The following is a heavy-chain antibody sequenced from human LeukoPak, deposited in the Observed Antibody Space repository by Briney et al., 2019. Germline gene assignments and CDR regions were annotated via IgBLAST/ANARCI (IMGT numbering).Heavy chain of an antibody. J-gene: IGHJ4*02. V-gene: IGHV3-21*01. Sequence: PGGSLRLSCAASGFTFSSYGMNWVRQAPGKGLEWVSSISSSSSYIYYADSVKGRFTISRDNAKNSLYLQMNSLRAEDTAVYYCARNPRGSGWFDYWGQGTLVTVSS. CDR1: GFTFSSYG. D-gene: IGHD6-19*01. CDR2: ISSSSSYI. CDR3: ARNPRGSGWFDY.